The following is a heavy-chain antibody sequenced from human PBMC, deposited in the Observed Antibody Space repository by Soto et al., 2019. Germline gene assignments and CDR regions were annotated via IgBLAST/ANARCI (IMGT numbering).Heavy chain of an antibody. D-gene: IGHD2-8*02. CDR2: IYYSGST. Sequence: PSETLSLTCTVSGGSISSSSYYWGWIRQPPGKGLEWIGSIYYSGSTYYNPSLKSRVTISVDTSKNQFSLKLSSVTAADTAVYYCARQPGGTDNYYPMDVWGQWTTVT. CDR3: ARQPGGTDNYYPMDV. J-gene: IGHJ6*02. V-gene: IGHV4-39*01. CDR1: GGSISSSSYY.